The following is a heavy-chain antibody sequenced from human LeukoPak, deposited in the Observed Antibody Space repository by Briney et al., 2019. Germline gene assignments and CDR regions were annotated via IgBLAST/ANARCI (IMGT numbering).Heavy chain of an antibody. J-gene: IGHJ2*01. CDR3: ARDGDYYDSSGYQTINWYFDL. CDR1: GYTFSNYG. Sequence: ASVKVSCKASGYTFSNYGISWVRQAPGQGLEWLGWISAYNGNTHYAQKLQGRVTLTTDTSTSTAHMEVRSLRSDDTAVYYCARDGDYYDSSGYQTINWYFDLWGRGTLVTVSS. D-gene: IGHD3-22*01. CDR2: ISAYNGNT. V-gene: IGHV1-18*01.